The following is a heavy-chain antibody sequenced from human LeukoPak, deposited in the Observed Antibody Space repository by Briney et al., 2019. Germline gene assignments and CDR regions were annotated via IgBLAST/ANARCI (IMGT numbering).Heavy chain of an antibody. CDR2: ISYDGSNK. CDR1: GFTFSVYG. CDR3: AREWDLTGYYFDY. Sequence: GGSLRLSCAASGFTFSVYGMHWVRQAPGKGLEWVAVISYDGSNKYYADSVKGRFTISRDNSKNTLYLQMNSLRAEDTAVYYCAREWDLTGYYFDYWGQGTLVTVSS. D-gene: IGHD3-9*01. V-gene: IGHV3-30*03. J-gene: IGHJ4*02.